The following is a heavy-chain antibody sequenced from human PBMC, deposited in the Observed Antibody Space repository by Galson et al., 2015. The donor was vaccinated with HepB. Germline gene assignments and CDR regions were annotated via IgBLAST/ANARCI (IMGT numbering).Heavy chain of an antibody. V-gene: IGHV1-46*04. CDR1: GYTFTSYY. CDR3: AREIPAHGGNSYWFDP. J-gene: IGHJ5*02. CDR2: INPSGGST. D-gene: IGHD4-23*01. Sequence: SVKVSCKASGYTFTSYYMHWVRQAPGQGLEWMGIINPSGGSTSYAQKLQGRVTMTRDTSTSTVYMELSSLRSEDTAVYYCAREIPAHGGNSYWFDPWGQGTLVTVSS.